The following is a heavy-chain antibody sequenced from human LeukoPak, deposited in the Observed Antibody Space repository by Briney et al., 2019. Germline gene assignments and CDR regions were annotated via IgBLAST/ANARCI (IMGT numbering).Heavy chain of an antibody. Sequence: ASVKVSWKASGYSFTSHAMNWVRQAPGQGLEWMGWIFTNTGNPTYAQGFTGRFVFSLDTSVSTAYLQISSLKAEDTAVYYCAREAAGSFMDVWGQGTTVTVSS. CDR1: GYSFTSHA. J-gene: IGHJ6*02. CDR3: AREAAGSFMDV. D-gene: IGHD6-13*01. V-gene: IGHV7-4-1*02. CDR2: IFTNTGNP.